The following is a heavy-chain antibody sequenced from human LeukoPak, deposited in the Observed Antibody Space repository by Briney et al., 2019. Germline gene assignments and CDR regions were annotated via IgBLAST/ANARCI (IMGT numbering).Heavy chain of an antibody. CDR1: GYTFTGYY. Sequence: ASVKVSCKASGYTFTGYYIHWVRQAPGQGLEWMGYINPNSGYTNYAQKFQDRVTVTRDTSISTAYMELSRLRSDDTAVYYCAREEANTRIHFDYWGQGTRVTVSS. J-gene: IGHJ4*02. V-gene: IGHV1-2*02. CDR2: INPNSGYT. D-gene: IGHD3-22*01. CDR3: AREEANTRIHFDY.